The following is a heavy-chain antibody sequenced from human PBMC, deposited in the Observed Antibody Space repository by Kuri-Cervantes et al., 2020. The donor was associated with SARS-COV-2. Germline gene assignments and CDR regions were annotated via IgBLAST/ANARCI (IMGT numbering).Heavy chain of an antibody. J-gene: IGHJ6*03. Sequence: SETLSLTCTVSGGSISSHYWSWIRQPPGKGLEWIGYIYYSGSTNYNPSLKSRVTISVDTSKNQFSLKLSSVTAADTAVYYCARSGSYPYYYMDVWGKGTTVTVSS. CDR2: IYYSGST. D-gene: IGHD1-26*01. V-gene: IGHV4-59*11. CDR3: ARSGSYPYYYMDV. CDR1: GGSISSHY.